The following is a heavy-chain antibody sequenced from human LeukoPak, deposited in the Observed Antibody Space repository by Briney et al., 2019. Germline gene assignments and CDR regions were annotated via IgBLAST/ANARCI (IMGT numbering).Heavy chain of an antibody. D-gene: IGHD4-17*01. CDR3: ARDVREDYGDGIDY. CDR1: GFIFSSHG. Sequence: GGSLRLSCAASGFIFSSHGMHWVRQAPGKGLEWVAVIWYDGSNKYYADSVKGRFAISRDNSKNTLYLQMNSLRSEDTAVYYCARDVREDYGDGIDYWGQGTLVTVSS. J-gene: IGHJ4*02. V-gene: IGHV3-33*01. CDR2: IWYDGSNK.